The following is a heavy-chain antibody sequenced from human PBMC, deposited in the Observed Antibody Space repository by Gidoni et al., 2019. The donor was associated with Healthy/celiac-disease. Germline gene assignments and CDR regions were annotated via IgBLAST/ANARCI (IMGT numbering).Heavy chain of an antibody. CDR2: IYYSGST. D-gene: IGHD3-10*01. Sequence: WIRQHPGKGLEWIGYIYYSGSTYYNPSLKSRVTISVDTSKNQFSLKLSSATAADTAVYYCARDRGGYSHYYYYYGMDVWGQGTTVTVSS. CDR3: ARDRGGYSHYYYYYGMDV. J-gene: IGHJ6*02. V-gene: IGHV4-31*02.